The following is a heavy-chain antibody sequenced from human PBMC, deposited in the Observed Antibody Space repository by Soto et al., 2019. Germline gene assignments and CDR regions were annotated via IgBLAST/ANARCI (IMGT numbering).Heavy chain of an antibody. D-gene: IGHD2-21*02. J-gene: IGHJ4*02. CDR1: GGSISSGGYS. Sequence: QLQLQESGSGLVKPSQTLSLTCAVSGGSISSGGYSWSWIRQPPGKGLEWIGYIYHSGSTYYNPSLKSRVTISVDRSKNQFSLKLSSVTAAGTAVYYCATCEGGDCYSVDYWGQGTLVTVSS. CDR2: IYHSGST. CDR3: ATCEGGDCYSVDY. V-gene: IGHV4-30-2*01.